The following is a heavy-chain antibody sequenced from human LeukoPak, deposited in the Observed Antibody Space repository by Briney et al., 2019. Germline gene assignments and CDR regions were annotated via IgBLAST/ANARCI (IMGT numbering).Heavy chain of an antibody. CDR1: GGSISSSTYY. V-gene: IGHV4-39*01. Sequence: SSETLSLTYTVSGGSISSSTYYWGWIRQPPGKGLEWIGSIYYSGSTYYNPSLRSRITISVDTSKNQFSLKLSSVTAADTAVYYCARLKEFQKIFDYWGQGTLVTVSS. D-gene: IGHD2-21*01. CDR2: IYYSGST. J-gene: IGHJ4*02. CDR3: ARLKEFQKIFDY.